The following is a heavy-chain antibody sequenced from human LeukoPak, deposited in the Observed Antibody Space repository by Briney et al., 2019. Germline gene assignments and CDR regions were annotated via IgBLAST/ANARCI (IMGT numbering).Heavy chain of an antibody. CDR3: ARAIAAAGWFDP. CDR2: IYYSGST. J-gene: IGHJ5*02. Sequence: SETPSLTCTVSGGSISSYYWSWIRQPPGKGLEWIGYIYYSGSTNYNPSLKSRVTISVDTSKNQFSPKLSSVTAADTAVYYCARAIAAAGWFDPWGQGTLVTVSS. V-gene: IGHV4-59*01. D-gene: IGHD6-13*01. CDR1: GGSISSYY.